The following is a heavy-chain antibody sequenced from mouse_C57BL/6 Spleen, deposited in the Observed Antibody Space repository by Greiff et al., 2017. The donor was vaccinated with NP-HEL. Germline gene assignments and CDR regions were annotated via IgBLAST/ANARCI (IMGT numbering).Heavy chain of an antibody. Sequence: EVQVVESGGGLVKPGGSLKLSCAASGFTFSDYGMHWVRQAPEKGLEWVAYISSGSSTIYYADTVKGRFTISRDNAKNTLFLQMTSLRSEDTAMYYCARPDYYGSSSLAYWGQGTLVTVSA. CDR3: ARPDYYGSSSLAY. CDR2: ISSGSSTI. CDR1: GFTFSDYG. D-gene: IGHD1-1*01. J-gene: IGHJ3*01. V-gene: IGHV5-17*01.